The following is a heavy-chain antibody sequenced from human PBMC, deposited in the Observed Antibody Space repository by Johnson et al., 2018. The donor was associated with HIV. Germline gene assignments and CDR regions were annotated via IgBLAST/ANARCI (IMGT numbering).Heavy chain of an antibody. CDR2: ISGSGGST. D-gene: IGHD4-23*01. Sequence: VQLVESGGGVVQPGRSLRLSCAASAFTFSSYAMSWVRQAPGKGLEWVSAISGSGGSTYYADSVKGLFTISRDNSKNTLYLQVNGLRVEDTAVFYCASGEDYGGNYGALDIWGQGTMVTVSS. CDR3: ASGEDYGGNYGALDI. CDR1: AFTFSSYA. V-gene: IGHV3-23*04. J-gene: IGHJ3*02.